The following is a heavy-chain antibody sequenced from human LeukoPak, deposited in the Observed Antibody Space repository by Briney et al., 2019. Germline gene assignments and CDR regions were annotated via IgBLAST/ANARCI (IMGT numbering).Heavy chain of an antibody. J-gene: IGHJ4*02. V-gene: IGHV1-2*04. D-gene: IGHD1-26*01. CDR2: INPNSGGT. CDR3: ARWGSGSYYYFDY. CDR1: GYTFTGYY. Sequence: ASVKVSCKASGYTFTGYYMHWVRQAPGQGLEWMGWINPNSGGTNYAQKFQGWVTMTRDTSISTAYMELSRLRSDDTAVYYCARWGSGSYYYFDYWGQGTLVTVSS.